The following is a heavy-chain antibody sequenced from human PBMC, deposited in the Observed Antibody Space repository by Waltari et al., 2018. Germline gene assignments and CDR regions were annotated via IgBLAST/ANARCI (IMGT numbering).Heavy chain of an antibody. V-gene: IGHV4-38-2*01. CDR2: IYHSGST. Sequence: QVQLQESGPGLVKPSETLSLTCAVSGYSIRSGYYWGWIRQPPGKGLEWIGSIYHSGSTYYNPSLKSRVTISVDTSKNQFSLKLSSVTAADTAVYYCASGWGDGAFDIWGQGTMVTVSS. CDR3: ASGWGDGAFDI. J-gene: IGHJ3*02. D-gene: IGHD3-16*01. CDR1: GYSIRSGYY.